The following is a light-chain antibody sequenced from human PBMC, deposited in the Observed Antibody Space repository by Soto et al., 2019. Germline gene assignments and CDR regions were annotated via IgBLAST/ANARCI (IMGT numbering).Light chain of an antibody. Sequence: DIQMTQSPSSLSASVGDRVTITCRTSQTISDYLNWYQHKPGKAPKLLISAASSLQSGVPSRFSGSGSGTDFTLTIGSLRPEDFATYYCQQSYSTLTFGPGTKVDIK. J-gene: IGKJ3*01. CDR3: QQSYSTLT. V-gene: IGKV1-39*01. CDR1: QTISDY. CDR2: AAS.